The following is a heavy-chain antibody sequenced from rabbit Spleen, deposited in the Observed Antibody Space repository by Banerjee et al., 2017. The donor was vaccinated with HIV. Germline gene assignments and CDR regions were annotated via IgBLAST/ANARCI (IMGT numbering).Heavy chain of an antibody. CDR1: GFSFSDRDV. V-gene: IGHV1S45*01. Sequence: AQLVESGGGLVQPEGSLTLTCKASGFSFSDRDVMCWVRQAPGKGLEWIACINTATGKGVYATWAKGRFTISRPSSTTVTLQMTSLTAADTATYFCARDLTSVIGWNFNLWGPGTLVTVS. D-gene: IGHD1-1*01. CDR3: ARDLTSVIGWNFNL. J-gene: IGHJ4*01. CDR2: INTATGKG.